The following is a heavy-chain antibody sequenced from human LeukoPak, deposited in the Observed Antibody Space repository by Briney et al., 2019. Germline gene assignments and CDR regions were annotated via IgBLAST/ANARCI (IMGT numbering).Heavy chain of an antibody. CDR2: INHSGST. CDR3: TKSDGYGLIRI. V-gene: IGHV4-34*03. J-gene: IGHJ3*02. CDR1: GGSFSGYY. D-gene: IGHD3-10*01. Sequence: SETLSLTCAVYGGSFSGYYWSWIRQPPGKGLEWIGEINHSGSTNYNPSLKSRVTIPLDTSKNQFSLKVISMTAADTAAYYCTKSDGYGLIRICGRGTMVTVSS.